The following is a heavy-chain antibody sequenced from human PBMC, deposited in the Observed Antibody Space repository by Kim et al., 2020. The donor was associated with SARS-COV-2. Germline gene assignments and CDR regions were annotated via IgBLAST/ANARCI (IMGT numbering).Heavy chain of an antibody. CDR3: ARDFLWFGDMYYYYGMDV. CDR1: GFSLSTSGMC. V-gene: IGHV2-70*11. D-gene: IGHD3-10*01. Sequence: SGPTLVNPTQTLTLTCTFSGFSLSTSGMCVSWIRQPPGKALEWLARIDWDDDKYYSTSLKTRLTISKDTSKNQVVLTMTNMDPVDTATYYCARDFLWFGDMYYYYGMDVWGQGTTVTVSS. J-gene: IGHJ6*02. CDR2: IDWDDDK.